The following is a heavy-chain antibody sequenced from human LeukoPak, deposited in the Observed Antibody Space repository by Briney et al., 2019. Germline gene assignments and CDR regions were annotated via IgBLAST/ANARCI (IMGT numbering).Heavy chain of an antibody. CDR2: IRSRANSYVT. V-gene: IGHV3-73*01. D-gene: IGHD2-2*01. CDR3: TRHSDAYCSRANCYVDNFYGLDV. J-gene: IGHJ6*02. Sequence: GGSLRLSCAASGFTFSGSAMYWVRRASGKGLVWVGRIRSRANSYVTAYAAAVTGRFIISRDDSSDTAYLQMNSLTTEDTAVYYCTRHSDAYCSRANCYVDNFYGLDVWGQGTRVTVSS. CDR1: GFTFSGSA.